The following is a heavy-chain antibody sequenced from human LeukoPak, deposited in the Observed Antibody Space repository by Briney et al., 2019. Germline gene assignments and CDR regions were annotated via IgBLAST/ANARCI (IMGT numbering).Heavy chain of an antibody. J-gene: IGHJ6*03. CDR1: GFIFSSYG. V-gene: IGHV3-30*18. CDR3: AKDWAVAGTYYYFYYMDV. CDR2: IGKDGAAK. Sequence: PGGSLRLSCAASGFIFSSYGIHWVRQAPGKGLEWVVVIGKDGAAKHYAESVRGRFTISRDNSENTLYLQMNSLRAEDTAVFYCAKDWAVAGTYYYFYYMDVWGSGTTVTVSS. D-gene: IGHD6-19*01.